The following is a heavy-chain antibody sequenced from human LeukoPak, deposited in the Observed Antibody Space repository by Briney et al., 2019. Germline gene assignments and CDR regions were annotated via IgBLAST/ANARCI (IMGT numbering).Heavy chain of an antibody. J-gene: IGHJ5*02. D-gene: IGHD4-17*01. Sequence: PGGSLRLSCTVSGLSFSTNILNWVRQAPGKGLEWVSSISSGSSYIYYADSVKGRFTVSRDNAKNSLYLQMNGLSAEDTAAYYCARDSTTVTTGSWGQGTLVTVSS. CDR1: GLSFSTNI. CDR3: ARDSTTVTTGS. CDR2: ISSGSSYI. V-gene: IGHV3-21*01.